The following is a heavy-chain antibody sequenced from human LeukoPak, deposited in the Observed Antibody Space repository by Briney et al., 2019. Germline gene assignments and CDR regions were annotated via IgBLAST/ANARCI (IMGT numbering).Heavy chain of an antibody. Sequence: SQTLSLTCTVSGGSVSSSSYYWSWIRQPAGKGLEWIGRSYTSGSTNYNPSLRSRVTISVDTSKNQFSLKLSSVTAADTAVYYCARNPLGYDFWSGYYFDYWGQGTLVTVSS. CDR1: GGSVSSSSYY. V-gene: IGHV4-61*02. J-gene: IGHJ4*02. CDR3: ARNPLGYDFWSGYYFDY. D-gene: IGHD3-3*01. CDR2: SYTSGST.